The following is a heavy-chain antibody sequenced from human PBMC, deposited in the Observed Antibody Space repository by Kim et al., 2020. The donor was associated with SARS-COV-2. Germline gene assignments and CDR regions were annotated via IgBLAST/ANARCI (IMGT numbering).Heavy chain of an antibody. CDR2: IYYSGST. Sequence: SETLSLTCTVSGGSISSSSYYWGWIRQPPGKGLEWIGSIYYSGSTYYNPSLKSRVTISVDTSKNQFSLKLSSVTAADTAVYYCARDGIAAAGTSLDVWGQGTTVTVSS. CDR3: ARDGIAAAGTSLDV. CDR1: GGSISSSSYY. D-gene: IGHD6-13*01. J-gene: IGHJ6*02. V-gene: IGHV4-39*07.